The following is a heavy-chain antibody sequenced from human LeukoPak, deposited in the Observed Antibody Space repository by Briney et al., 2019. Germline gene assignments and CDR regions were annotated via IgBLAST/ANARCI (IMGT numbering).Heavy chain of an antibody. V-gene: IGHV1-46*01. Sequence: ASVKVSCKASGYTFTTYSMHWVRQAPGQGLEWMAIINLSGGSTDYTQKFQGRVTVTRDTSTSTVYMELSSLRSEDTAVYYCARGSTSDWPLDYWGQETLVTISS. J-gene: IGHJ4*02. CDR1: GYTFTTYS. D-gene: IGHD6-19*01. CDR2: INLSGGST. CDR3: ARGSTSDWPLDY.